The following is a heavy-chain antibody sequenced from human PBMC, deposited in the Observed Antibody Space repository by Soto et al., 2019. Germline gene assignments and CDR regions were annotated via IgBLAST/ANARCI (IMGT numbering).Heavy chain of an antibody. CDR2: ISGSGGST. Sequence: EVQLLESGGGLVQPGGSLRLSCAASGFTFSSYAMSWVRQAPGKGLEWVSAISGSGGSTYYADSVKGRLTISRDNSKNTLYLQMNSLRAEDTAVYYCAKGMSSSWYLFRWFDPWGQGTLVTVSS. CDR3: AKGMSSSWYLFRWFDP. J-gene: IGHJ5*02. V-gene: IGHV3-23*01. D-gene: IGHD6-13*01. CDR1: GFTFSSYA.